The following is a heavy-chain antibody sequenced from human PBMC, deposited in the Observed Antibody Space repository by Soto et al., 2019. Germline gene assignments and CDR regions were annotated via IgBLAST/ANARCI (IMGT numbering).Heavy chain of an antibody. D-gene: IGHD3-9*01. V-gene: IGHV3-33*01. CDR2: IWNDGSDK. J-gene: IGHJ4*02. CDR1: GFIFSSYG. CDR3: ARDQDWAFVF. Sequence: GGSLRLSCAASGFIFSSYGMHWVRQAPGKGLEWVAVIWNDGSDKYYGDSVKGRFTISRDNSKNMLYLQMDSLRDEDTALYYCARDQDWAFVFWGQGTLVDVSS.